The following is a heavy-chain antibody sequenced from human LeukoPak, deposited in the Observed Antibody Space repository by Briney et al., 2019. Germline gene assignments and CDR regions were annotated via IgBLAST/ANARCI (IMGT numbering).Heavy chain of an antibody. CDR2: ISSSSSTI. CDR3: ARDRGDYVWGSYPPY. Sequence: PGGSLRLSCAASGFTFSSYSMNWVRQAPGKGLEWVSYISSSSSTIYYADSVKGRFTISRDNAKNSLYLQMNSLRAEDTAVYYCARDRGDYVWGSYPPYWGQGTLVTVSS. D-gene: IGHD3-16*01. CDR1: GFTFSSYS. J-gene: IGHJ4*02. V-gene: IGHV3-48*01.